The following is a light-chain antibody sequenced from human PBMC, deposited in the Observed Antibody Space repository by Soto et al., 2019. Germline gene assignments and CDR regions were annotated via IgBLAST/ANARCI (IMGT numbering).Light chain of an antibody. V-gene: IGKV3-20*01. Sequence: EIVLTQSPGTLSLSPGERATLSCRASQSVSSSYLAWYQQKPGQAPRLLIYGASSRATGIPDRFSGSGSGTDFTLTISRLEPEDFAVYYCQQYGSSPPYTFGRETKLEIK. CDR1: QSVSSSY. CDR3: QQYGSSPPYT. CDR2: GAS. J-gene: IGKJ2*01.